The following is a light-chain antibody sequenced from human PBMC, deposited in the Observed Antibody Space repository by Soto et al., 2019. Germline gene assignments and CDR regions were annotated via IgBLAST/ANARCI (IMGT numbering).Light chain of an antibody. CDR3: CSYAGVNTYV. V-gene: IGLV2-23*01. Sequence: QSVLTQPASVSGSPGQSTTISCTGTSSDVGTYNLVSWYQQQPGKAPKLMIYEGSKRPSGVSNRFSGSKSGNTASLTISGLQAEDEADYYCCSYAGVNTYVFGTGTKVTVL. J-gene: IGLJ1*01. CDR1: SSDVGTYNL. CDR2: EGS.